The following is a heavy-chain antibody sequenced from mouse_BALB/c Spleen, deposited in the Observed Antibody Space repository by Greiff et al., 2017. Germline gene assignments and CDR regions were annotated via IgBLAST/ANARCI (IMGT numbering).Heavy chain of an antibody. CDR3: ARVTTAGDYYAMDY. CDR2: ISYSGST. Sequence: EVQLQQSGPSLVKPSQTLSLTCSVTGDSITSGYWNWIRKFPGNKLEYMGYISYSGSTYYNPSLKSRISITRDTSKNQYYLQLNSVTTEDTATYYCARVTTAGDYYAMDYWGQGTSVTVSA. CDR1: GDSITSGY. J-gene: IGHJ4*01. V-gene: IGHV3-8*02. D-gene: IGHD1-2*01.